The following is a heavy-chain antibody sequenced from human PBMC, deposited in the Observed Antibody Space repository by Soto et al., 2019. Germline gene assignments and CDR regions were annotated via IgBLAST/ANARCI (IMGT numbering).Heavy chain of an antibody. J-gene: IGHJ5*02. V-gene: IGHV1-8*01. Sequence: QVQLVQSGAEVKKPGASVKVSCKASGYTFTSYDINWVRQATGQGLEWMGWMNPNSGNTGYAQKFQGRSTMTRNTSISTAYMELSSLRSEDTAVYYCARGSHSNYGNWFDPWGQGTLVTVSS. D-gene: IGHD4-4*01. CDR2: MNPNSGNT. CDR1: GYTFTSYD. CDR3: ARGSHSNYGNWFDP.